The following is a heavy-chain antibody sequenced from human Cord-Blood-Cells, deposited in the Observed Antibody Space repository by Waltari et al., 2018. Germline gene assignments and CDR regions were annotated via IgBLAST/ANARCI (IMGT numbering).Heavy chain of an antibody. CDR2: IIPIFGTA. D-gene: IGHD5-18*01. CDR1: GCTFSSYA. V-gene: IGHV1-69*01. CDR3: ARVVDTAMVYWYFDL. J-gene: IGHJ2*01. Sequence: QVQLLHSGAEVKQPGSSVKVSCKASGCTFSSYAISSVRQAPGQGLEWTGGIIPIFGTANYAQKFQGRVTITADESTSTAHMELSSLRSEDTAVYYCARVVDTAMVYWYFDLWGRGTLVTVSS.